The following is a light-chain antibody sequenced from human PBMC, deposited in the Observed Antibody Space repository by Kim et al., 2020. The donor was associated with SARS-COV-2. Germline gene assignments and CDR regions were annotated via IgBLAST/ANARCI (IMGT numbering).Light chain of an antibody. CDR3: LQHSTYPST. J-gene: IGKJ5*01. Sequence: ASVGDRVTIPCRASQDIRNDLGWYQQNPGRAPKRLIYGASSLQSGVPSRFSGSGSGTEFTLTISSVQPEDFATYFCLQHSTYPSTFGQGTRLEIK. CDR1: QDIRND. V-gene: IGKV1-17*01. CDR2: GAS.